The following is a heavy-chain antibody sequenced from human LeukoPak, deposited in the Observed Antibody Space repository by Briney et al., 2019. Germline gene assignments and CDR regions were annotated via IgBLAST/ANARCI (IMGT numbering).Heavy chain of an antibody. CDR1: GFTFSSYS. J-gene: IGHJ1*01. Sequence: GGSLRLSCAASGFTFSSYSMNWVRQAPEKGLEWVSSISSSSSYIYYADSVKGRFTISRDNAKNSLYLQMNSLRAEDTAVYYCARGTSGSFAEYFQHWGQGTLVTVSS. CDR2: ISSSSSYI. D-gene: IGHD1-14*01. V-gene: IGHV3-21*01. CDR3: ARGTSGSFAEYFQH.